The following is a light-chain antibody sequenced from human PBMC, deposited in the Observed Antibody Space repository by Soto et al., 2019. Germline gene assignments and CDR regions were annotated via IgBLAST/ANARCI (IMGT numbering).Light chain of an antibody. J-gene: IGLJ1*01. V-gene: IGLV2-11*01. CDR3: CSYAGSNTYV. Sequence: VLTQPRSVSGFPGQSVTISCTGTSSNVGGYNYVSWYQQHPGKAPKLMIYDVNKRPSGVPDRFSGSKSGNTASLTISGLQAEDEADYYCCSYAGSNTYVFGTGTKVTVL. CDR1: SSNVGGYNY. CDR2: DVN.